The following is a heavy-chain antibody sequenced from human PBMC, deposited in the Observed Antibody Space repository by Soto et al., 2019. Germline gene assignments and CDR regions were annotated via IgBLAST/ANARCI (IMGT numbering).Heavy chain of an antibody. CDR3: ATVLNYYGSGSYYFFDY. Sequence: ASVKVSCKVSGYTLTELSMHWVRQAPGKGLEWMGGFDPEDGETMYAQKFQGRVTMTEDTSTDTAYMELSSLRSEDTAVYYCATVLNYYGSGSYYFFDYWGQGTLVTVSS. V-gene: IGHV1-24*01. CDR2: FDPEDGET. J-gene: IGHJ4*02. D-gene: IGHD3-10*01. CDR1: GYTLTELS.